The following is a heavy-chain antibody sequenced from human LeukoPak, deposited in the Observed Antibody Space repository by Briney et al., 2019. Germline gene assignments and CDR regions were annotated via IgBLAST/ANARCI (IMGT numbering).Heavy chain of an antibody. V-gene: IGHV1-69*01. CDR1: GGTFSSYA. J-gene: IGHJ4*02. CDR3: ARNSVLRYFDWLFFFDY. CDR2: IIPIFGTA. D-gene: IGHD3-9*01. Sequence: SVKVSCKASGGTFSSYAISWVRQAPGQGLEWMGGIIPIFGTANYAQKFQGRVTITADESTSTAYMELSSLRSEDTAVYYCARNSVLRYFDWLFFFDYWGQGILVTVSS.